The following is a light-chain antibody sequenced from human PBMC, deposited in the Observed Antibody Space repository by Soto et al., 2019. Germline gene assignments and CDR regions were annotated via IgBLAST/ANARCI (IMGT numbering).Light chain of an antibody. CDR1: SRDVGGYNY. V-gene: IGLV2-14*01. CDR3: SSYTSSSTGV. CDR2: DVS. Sequence: QSSLTQPASLSGSPGQSITISWTGTSRDVGGYNYVSWYQEHPGKAPKLMICDVSNRPSGVSNRFSGSKSGNPASLTISGLQAEDEADYYCSSYTSSSTGVFATGTKDTVL. J-gene: IGLJ1*01.